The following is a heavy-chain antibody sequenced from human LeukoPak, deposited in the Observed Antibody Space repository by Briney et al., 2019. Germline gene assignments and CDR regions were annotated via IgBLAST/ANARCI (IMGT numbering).Heavy chain of an antibody. J-gene: IGHJ6*02. CDR3: ARLYSYFSGVDV. CDR2: ITDTGGNT. Sequence: GPLRLSCAASGFTFTSYAMTWVRQAPGKGLEWVSSITDTGGNTDYADSVKGRFTISRDRSKDTLYLQMSRLRAEDTALYYCARLYSYFSGVDVWGQGTTVTVSS. V-gene: IGHV3-23*01. CDR1: GFTFTSYA.